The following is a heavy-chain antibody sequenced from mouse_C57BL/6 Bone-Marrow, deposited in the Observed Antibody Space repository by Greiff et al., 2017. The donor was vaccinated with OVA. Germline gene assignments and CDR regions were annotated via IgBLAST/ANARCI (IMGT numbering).Heavy chain of an antibody. CDR1: GYTFTSYW. V-gene: IGHV1-69*01. D-gene: IGHD2-12*01. CDR3: ARRSYYYFDD. J-gene: IGHJ2*01. CDR2: IDPSDSYT. Sequence: QVQLQQPGAELVMPGASVKLSCKASGYTFTSYWMHWVKQRPGQGLEWFGEIDPSDSYTNYNQKFKGKSTLTVDKSSSTAYMQLSSLTSEDSAVYYCARRSYYYFDDWGQGTTLTVSS.